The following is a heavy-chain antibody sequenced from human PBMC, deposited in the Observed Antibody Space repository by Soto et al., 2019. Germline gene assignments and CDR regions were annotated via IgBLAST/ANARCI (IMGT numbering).Heavy chain of an antibody. V-gene: IGHV3-33*06. CDR3: AKAKDSGYVDRKFDP. CDR2: ISYDGSDK. Sequence: QVQLVESGGGVVQPGRSLRLSCAASGFTFRNYGMHWVRQAPGKGLEWVAVISYDGSDKYYADYVKGRFTISRDNSKNTLYLQMNSLRAEDTAVYYCAKAKDSGYVDRKFDPWGQGTLVTVSS. CDR1: GFTFRNYG. D-gene: IGHD5-18*01. J-gene: IGHJ5*02.